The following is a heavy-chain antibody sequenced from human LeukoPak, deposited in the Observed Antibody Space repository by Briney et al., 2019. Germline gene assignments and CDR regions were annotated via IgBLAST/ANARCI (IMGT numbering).Heavy chain of an antibody. D-gene: IGHD3-16*02. Sequence: GSLRLSCAASGFIVSTNYMSWVRQSPEKGLEWIGYMYSSGSTNYNPSLKSQVTISVDPSRDQVSLRLSSVTAADTAVYYCARHAPGYDYVWGNYRPKYFDYWGQGALVTVSS. CDR3: ARHAPGYDYVWGNYRPKYFDY. CDR1: GFIVSTNY. CDR2: MYSSGST. V-gene: IGHV4-59*08. J-gene: IGHJ4*02.